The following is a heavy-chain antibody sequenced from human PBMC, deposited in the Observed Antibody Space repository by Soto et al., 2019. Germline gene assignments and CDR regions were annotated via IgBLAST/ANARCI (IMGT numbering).Heavy chain of an antibody. CDR2: IYSGGYT. J-gene: IGHJ4*02. D-gene: IGHD3-10*01. V-gene: IGHV3-53*01. Sequence: EVQLVESGGGLIQPGGSLRLSCAVSGFTVSNNYMSWVRQAPGKGLEGVSVIYSGGYTAYGDSVKGRFTISRDNSKNPLYLQMKTLGPPAPALYSGATNPGGGGYWGQGTLVTVSS. CDR3: ATNPGGGGY. CDR1: GFTVSNNY.